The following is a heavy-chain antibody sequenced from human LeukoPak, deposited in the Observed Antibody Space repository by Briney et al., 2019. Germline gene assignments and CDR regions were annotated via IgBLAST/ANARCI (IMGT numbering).Heavy chain of an antibody. Sequence: GGSLRLSCAASGLTFAMHWVRQAPGKGLECVAGISYDGRHTYYADSVKGQFTISRDNSEKTLFLQMNSLRGDDTAVYYCAGGTASQWLVPRAGLFFWGQGIQVSVSS. D-gene: IGHD6-19*01. CDR2: ISYDGRHT. V-gene: IGHV3-30*03. CDR1: GLTFA. J-gene: IGHJ4*02. CDR3: AGGTASQWLVPRAGLFF.